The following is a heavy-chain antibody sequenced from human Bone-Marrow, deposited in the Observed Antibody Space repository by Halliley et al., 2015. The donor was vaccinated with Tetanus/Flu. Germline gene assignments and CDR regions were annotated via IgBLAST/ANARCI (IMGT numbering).Heavy chain of an antibody. D-gene: IGHD3-10*01. Sequence: IYSGGTTYHADSVKGRFTISRDTSKNTLSLQMNSLRAEDTAVYYCASDSYGSGSYFDYWGQGTLVTVSS. J-gene: IGHJ4*02. V-gene: IGHV3-53*01. CDR3: ASDSYGSGSYFDY. CDR2: IYSGGTT.